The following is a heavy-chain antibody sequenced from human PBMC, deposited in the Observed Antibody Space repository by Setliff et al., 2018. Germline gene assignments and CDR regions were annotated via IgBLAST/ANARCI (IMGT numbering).Heavy chain of an antibody. J-gene: IGHJ4*02. V-gene: IGHV3-23*01. CDR1: GFIFSPYT. D-gene: IGHD1-7*01. CDR3: AKDRLPPFRITGTIYYFDY. CDR2: ISIHEDKT. Sequence: GGSLRLSCAVSGFIFSPYTTTWVRQAPGKGLEWVAAISIHEDKTYYADSVKGRFTISRDNSKNTLYLQMNSLRAEDTAVYYCAKDRLPPFRITGTIYYFDYWGQGTLVTVSS.